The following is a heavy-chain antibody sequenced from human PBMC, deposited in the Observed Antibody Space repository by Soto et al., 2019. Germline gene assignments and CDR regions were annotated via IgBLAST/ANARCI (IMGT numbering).Heavy chain of an antibody. Sequence: PGGSLRLSCAASGFTFDDYTMHWVRQAPGKGLEWVSLISWDGGSTYYADSVKGRFTISRDNSKNSLYLQMNSLRTEDTALYYCAKDLRSDYYYYGMDVWGQGTTVTVSS. J-gene: IGHJ6*02. V-gene: IGHV3-43*01. CDR3: AKDLRSDYYYYGMDV. CDR1: GFTFDDYT. CDR2: ISWDGGST.